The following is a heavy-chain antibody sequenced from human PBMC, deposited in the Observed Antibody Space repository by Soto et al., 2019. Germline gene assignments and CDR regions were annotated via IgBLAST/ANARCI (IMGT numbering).Heavy chain of an antibody. Sequence: EASVKFYCKAAGYTFTSYDINWVRQATGQGLEWMGWMNPNSGNTGYAQKLQGRVTMTRNTSISPAYMELSSLRAEDTAVYYCAKALSTSRGIDWFDPWGQGTLVTVSS. CDR2: MNPNSGNT. D-gene: IGHD2-2*01. CDR1: GYTFTSYD. V-gene: IGHV1-8*01. CDR3: AKALSTSRGIDWFDP. J-gene: IGHJ5*02.